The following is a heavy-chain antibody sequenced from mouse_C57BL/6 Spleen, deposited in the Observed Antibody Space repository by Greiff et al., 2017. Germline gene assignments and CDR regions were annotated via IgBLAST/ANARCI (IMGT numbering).Heavy chain of an antibody. CDR1: GYAFSSYW. V-gene: IGHV1-80*01. J-gene: IGHJ1*03. Sequence: VQLQQSGAELVKPGASVKISCKASGYAFSSYWMNWVKQRPGKGLEWIGQIYPGDGDTNYNGKFKGKATLTAAKSSSTAYMQLSSLTSEDSAVYFCARGGREYDWYFDVWGTGTTVTVSS. D-gene: IGHD5-1*01. CDR3: ARGGREYDWYFDV. CDR2: IYPGDGDT.